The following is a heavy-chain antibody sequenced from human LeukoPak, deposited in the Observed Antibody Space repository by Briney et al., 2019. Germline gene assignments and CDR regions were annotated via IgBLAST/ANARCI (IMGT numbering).Heavy chain of an antibody. D-gene: IGHD2-15*01. CDR1: GYTFTSYY. J-gene: IGHJ6*03. Sequence: GASVKVSCKASGYTFTSYYMHWVRQAPGQGLEWMGWINPNSGGTNYAQKFQGRVTMTRDTSISTAYMELSSLTSDDTAVYYCARGVVAATFYYYMDVWGKGTTVTVSS. CDR2: INPNSGGT. CDR3: ARGVVAATFYYYMDV. V-gene: IGHV1-2*02.